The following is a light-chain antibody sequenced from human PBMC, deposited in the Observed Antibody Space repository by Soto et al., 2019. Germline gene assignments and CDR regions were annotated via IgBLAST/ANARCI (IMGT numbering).Light chain of an antibody. Sequence: EIVLTQSPGTLSLSPVERATLSCRASQSVRSNYLAWYQQKPGQAPSLLIYGASTRATGIPDRFSGSGSGTDFTLTITRLEPEDFAVYYCHQYGISPGTFGQGTKLEIK. CDR3: HQYGISPGT. CDR2: GAS. CDR1: QSVRSNY. J-gene: IGKJ2*01. V-gene: IGKV3-20*01.